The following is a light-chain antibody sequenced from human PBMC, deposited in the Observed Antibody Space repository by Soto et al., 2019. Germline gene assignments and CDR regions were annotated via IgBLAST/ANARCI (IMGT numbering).Light chain of an antibody. CDR2: DDN. V-gene: IGLV1-51*01. CDR1: GSNIGGNS. CDR3: GSWDSSLSVYV. J-gene: IGLJ1*01. Sequence: QAVLKQPRSVSAAPGLKVTSSCSGSGSNIGGNSVSWYQQLPGTAPKLLIYDDNKRPSGIPDRFAGSKSGTSATLGITGFQTGDEAYYYCGSWDSSLSVYVFGTGTKVTVL.